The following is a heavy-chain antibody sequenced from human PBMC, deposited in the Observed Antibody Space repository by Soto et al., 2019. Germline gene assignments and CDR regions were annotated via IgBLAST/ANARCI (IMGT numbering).Heavy chain of an antibody. CDR2: ISGSGGST. J-gene: IGHJ4*02. D-gene: IGHD3-22*01. CDR1: GFTFSSYA. Sequence: EVQLLESGGGSGQPRGSLRLSCAASGFTFSSYAMSWVRQAPGKGLEWVSAISGSGGSTYYADSVQGRFTISTDNSKKTMYLQLNSLRAEDTAVYYCAKPHGLLFDYWCQGTLVTVSS. CDR3: AKPHGLLFDY. V-gene: IGHV3-23*01.